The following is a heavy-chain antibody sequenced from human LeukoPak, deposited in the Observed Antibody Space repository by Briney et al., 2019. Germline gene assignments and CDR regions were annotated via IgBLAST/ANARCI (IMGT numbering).Heavy chain of an antibody. CDR3: ARHSLSLPLLSSSPSGDYYYYYMDV. CDR1: GGSISSSSYY. V-gene: IGHV4-39*01. D-gene: IGHD6-6*01. J-gene: IGHJ6*03. CDR2: IYYSGST. Sequence: PSETLSLTCTVSGGSISSSSYYWGWIRQPPGKGLEWIGSIYYSGSTYYNPSLKSRVTISVDTSKNQFSLKLSSVTAADTAVYYCARHSLSLPLLSSSPSGDYYYYYMDVWGKGTTVTVSS.